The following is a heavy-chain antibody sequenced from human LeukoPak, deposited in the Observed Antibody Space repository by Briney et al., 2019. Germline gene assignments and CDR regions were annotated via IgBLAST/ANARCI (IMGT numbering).Heavy chain of an antibody. CDR2: IYSNGNT. Sequence: GGSLRLSCVASGFTVSSNYMTWVRQAPGKGLEWVSVIYSNGNTYYADSVKGRFTVSRDNSKNTLYLQMHSLRADDTAVYYCARERTYYYDSSGLLADVFDYWGQGTLVTVSS. V-gene: IGHV3-53*01. CDR1: GFTVSSNY. J-gene: IGHJ4*02. CDR3: ARERTYYYDSSGLLADVFDY. D-gene: IGHD3-22*01.